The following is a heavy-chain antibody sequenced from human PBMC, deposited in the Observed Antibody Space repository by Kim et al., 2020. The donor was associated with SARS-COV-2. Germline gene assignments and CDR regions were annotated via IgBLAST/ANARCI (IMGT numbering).Heavy chain of an antibody. D-gene: IGHD1-1*01. CDR2: IKEDGSDK. J-gene: IGHJ1*01. CDR1: GFTFTNYW. V-gene: IGHV3-7*01. CDR3: ATTGIHKYFQV. Sequence: GGSLRLSCAASGFTFTNYWMTWVRQAPGKGLEWVANIKEDGSDKYYVDSVKGRFIISRDNAKNSLYLQMNSLRAEDTALYYCATTGIHKYFQVWGQGTLVTVSS.